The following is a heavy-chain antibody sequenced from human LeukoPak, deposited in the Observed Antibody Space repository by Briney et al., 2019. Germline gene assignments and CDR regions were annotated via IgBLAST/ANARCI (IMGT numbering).Heavy chain of an antibody. V-gene: IGHV3-7*01. Sequence: PGGSLRLSCAASGFTVSSNYMSWVRQAPGKGLEWVAHINQDGSEKYYVDSVKGRFTISRDNAKNSLHLQMNSLRSEDTAVYYCARDKVTYWGQGILVTVSS. CDR3: ARDKVTY. CDR2: INQDGSEK. CDR1: GFTVSSNY. J-gene: IGHJ4*02.